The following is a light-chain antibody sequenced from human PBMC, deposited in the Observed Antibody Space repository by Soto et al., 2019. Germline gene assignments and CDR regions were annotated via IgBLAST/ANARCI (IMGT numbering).Light chain of an antibody. CDR3: QQYYSTPWT. Sequence: DIVMTQSPDSLAVSLGERATINCKSSQSVLYSSNNKNYLAWYQQKPGQPPKLLIYWASTRESGVPDRFSGSGSGTDFTLTISSLQAEDVAVYYCQQYYSTPWTFGQWNKVEIK. CDR1: QSVLYSSNNKNY. V-gene: IGKV4-1*01. CDR2: WAS. J-gene: IGKJ1*01.